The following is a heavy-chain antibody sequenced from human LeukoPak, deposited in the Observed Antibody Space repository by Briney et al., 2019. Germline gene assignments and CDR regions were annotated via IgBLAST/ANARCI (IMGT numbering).Heavy chain of an antibody. V-gene: IGHV3-53*01. J-gene: IGHJ4*02. D-gene: IGHD2-21*02. CDR2: IYSGGST. CDR1: GFTVSSNY. Sequence: GGSLRLSCAASGFTVSSNYMSWVRQAPGKGLEWVSVIYSGGSTYYADSVKGRFTISRDNSKNTLYLQMNSLRAEDTAVYYCTTVFGVVTAEHPFDYWGQGTLVTVSS. CDR3: TTVFGVVTAEHPFDY.